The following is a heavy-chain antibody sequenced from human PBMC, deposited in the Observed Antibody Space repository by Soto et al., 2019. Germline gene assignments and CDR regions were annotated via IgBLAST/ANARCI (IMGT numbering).Heavy chain of an antibody. CDR2: IYYSGST. CDR3: ARLGIAARPYYYYYYMDV. D-gene: IGHD6-6*01. J-gene: IGHJ6*03. V-gene: IGHV4-59*08. Sequence: SETLSLTCTVSGGSISSYYWSWIRQPPGKGLGWIGYIYYSGSTNYNPSLKSRVTISVDTSKNQFSLKLSSVTAADTAVYYCARLGIAARPYYYYYYMDVWGKGTTVTVSS. CDR1: GGSISSYY.